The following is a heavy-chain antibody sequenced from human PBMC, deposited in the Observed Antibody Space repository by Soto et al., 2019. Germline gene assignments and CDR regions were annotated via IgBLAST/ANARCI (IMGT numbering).Heavy chain of an antibody. V-gene: IGHV3-53*01. D-gene: IGHD5-12*01. CDR2: IYSGGST. J-gene: IGHJ4*02. CDR3: HGYGY. CDR1: GFSVTANY. Sequence: EVQVVESGGGLIQPGGSLRLSCEVSGFSVTANYMSWVRQAPGKGLEWVSVIYSGGSTYYIDSVKGRFSISRDISKNTLYPQMNSLRAEETAVYYCHGYGYWGQGTLVTVSS.